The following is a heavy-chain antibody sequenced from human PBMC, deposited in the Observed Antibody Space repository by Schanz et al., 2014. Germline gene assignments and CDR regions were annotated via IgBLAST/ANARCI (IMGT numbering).Heavy chain of an antibody. D-gene: IGHD3-16*01. CDR1: GFTFNNYA. Sequence: EVQLVEYGGGLVQPGGSLRLSCAASGFTFNNYAMGWVRQAPGKGLEWVSALSAGADRIYYANSVKGRFTVTRDNSKNTLYLQMNSLTAEDTAVYYCVRLDVHDYWGQGTLVTVSA. CDR2: LSAGADRI. CDR3: VRLDVHDY. V-gene: IGHV3-23*04. J-gene: IGHJ4*02.